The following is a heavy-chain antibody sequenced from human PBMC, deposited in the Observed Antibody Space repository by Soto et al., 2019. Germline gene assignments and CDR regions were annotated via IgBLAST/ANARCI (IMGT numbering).Heavy chain of an antibody. V-gene: IGHV5-51*01. Sequence: TGESLKISCKGSGYNFAGHWIAWVRQMPGKGLELMGIIYPSDSDTRYRPSFQGQVTISADKSISSAYLQWSSLRASDTAMYYCARGGVSTRTFDYWGQGTPVTVSS. CDR1: GYNFAGHW. CDR2: IYPSDSDT. D-gene: IGHD3-3*01. CDR3: ARGGVSTRTFDY. J-gene: IGHJ4*02.